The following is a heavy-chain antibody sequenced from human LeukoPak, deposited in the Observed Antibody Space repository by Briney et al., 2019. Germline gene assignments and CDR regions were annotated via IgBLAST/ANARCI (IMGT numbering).Heavy chain of an antibody. Sequence: ASVKVSCKASGYTFTGYYMYWVRQAPGQGLEWMGWINPNSGGTNYAQKFQGRVTMARDTSISTAYMELSRLRSDDTAVYYCARDYDYVWGSYRQSLDYWGQGTLVTVSS. CDR2: INPNSGGT. J-gene: IGHJ4*02. CDR1: GYTFTGYY. D-gene: IGHD3-16*02. CDR3: ARDYDYVWGSYRQSLDY. V-gene: IGHV1-2*02.